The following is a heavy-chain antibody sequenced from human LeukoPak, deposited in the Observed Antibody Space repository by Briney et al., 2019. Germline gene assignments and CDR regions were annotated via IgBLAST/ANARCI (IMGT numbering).Heavy chain of an antibody. D-gene: IGHD3-3*01. V-gene: IGHV3-23*01. CDR3: AKGGRTLLRFLEWLSTVYGMDV. CDR1: GFTFSSYA. Sequence: GGSLRLSCAASGFTFSSYAMSWVRQAPGKGLEWVSAISGSCGGTYYADSVRGRLTISRDNSKNTLYLQMNSLRAEDTAVYYCAKGGRTLLRFLEWLSTVYGMDVWGHGTTVTVSS. J-gene: IGHJ6*02. CDR2: ISGSCGGT.